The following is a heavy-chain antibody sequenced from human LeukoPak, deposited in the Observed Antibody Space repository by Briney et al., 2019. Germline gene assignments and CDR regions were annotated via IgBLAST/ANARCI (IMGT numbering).Heavy chain of an antibody. CDR1: GGTFSSYA. V-gene: IGHV1-69*05. J-gene: IGHJ4*02. CDR2: IIPIFGTA. CDR3: ARSIRDHHSLDY. Sequence: SVKVSCKASGGTFSSYAISWVRQAPGQGLEWMGRIIPIFGTANYAQKFQGRVTITTDESTSTAYMELSSLRSEDTAVYYCARSIRDHHSLDYWGQGTLVTVSS.